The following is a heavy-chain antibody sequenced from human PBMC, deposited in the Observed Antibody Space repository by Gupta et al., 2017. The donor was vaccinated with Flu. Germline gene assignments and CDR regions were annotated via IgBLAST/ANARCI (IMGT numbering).Heavy chain of an antibody. J-gene: IGHJ4*02. Sequence: QIQLVQSGAEVKKPGASVKVSCKASGYTSTNYGINWVRQAPGQGPEWMGWISAYNGNTNYAQKCQGRVTLTTDTSTTTAYMEVRSLISDDTAVYYCATEGIGPVAGRGTPDYWGQGTLVTVSS. CDR2: ISAYNGNT. CDR1: GYTSTNYG. CDR3: ATEGIGPVAGRGTPDY. D-gene: IGHD6-19*01. V-gene: IGHV1-18*01.